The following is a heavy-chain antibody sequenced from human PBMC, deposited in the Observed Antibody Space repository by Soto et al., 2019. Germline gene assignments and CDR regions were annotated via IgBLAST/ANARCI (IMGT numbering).Heavy chain of an antibody. CDR2: IRSKANSYAT. CDR3: TIVMPSRDAFDI. D-gene: IGHD2-2*01. J-gene: IGHJ3*02. CDR1: GFTFSGSA. V-gene: IGHV3-73*01. Sequence: GGSLRLSCAASGFTFSGSAMHWVRQASGKGLEWVGRIRSKANSYATAYAASVKGRFTISRDDSKNTAYLQMNSLKTEDTAVYYCTIVMPSRDAFDIWGQGTMVTVSS.